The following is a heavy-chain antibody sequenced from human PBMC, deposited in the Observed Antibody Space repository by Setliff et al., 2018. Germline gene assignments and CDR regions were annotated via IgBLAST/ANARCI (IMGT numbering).Heavy chain of an antibody. J-gene: IGHJ4*02. V-gene: IGHV4-34*01. CDR2: INHRGST. D-gene: IGHD6-6*01. CDR1: GGTFSDYY. Sequence: SETLSLTCAAYGGTFSDYYWTWIRQPPGKGLEWVGEINHRGSTNYNPSLKSRVTISVDTSKDQFSLKVISMIAADTAVYYCARGRNIAARLLDSWGQGTLVTVSS. CDR3: ARGRNIAARLLDS.